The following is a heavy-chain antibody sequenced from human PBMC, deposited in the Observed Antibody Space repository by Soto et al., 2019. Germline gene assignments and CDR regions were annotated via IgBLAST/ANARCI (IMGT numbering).Heavy chain of an antibody. Sequence: PGGSLRLSCAASGFSFSSYGMHWVRQAPGKGLEWEAVISYDGSNKYYADSVKGRFTISRDNSMDTLYLQMNGLRAEDTAVYYCARGTFYYDSSGHYAPEYWGQGTLVTVS. CDR1: GFSFSSYG. V-gene: IGHV3-33*01. D-gene: IGHD3-22*01. CDR3: ARGTFYYDSSGHYAPEY. J-gene: IGHJ4*02. CDR2: ISYDGSNK.